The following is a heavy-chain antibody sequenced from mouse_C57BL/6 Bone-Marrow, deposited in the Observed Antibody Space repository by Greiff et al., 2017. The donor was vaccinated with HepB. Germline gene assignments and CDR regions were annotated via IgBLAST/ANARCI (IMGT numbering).Heavy chain of an antibody. CDR1: GFTFSDYY. CDR2: INYDGSST. D-gene: IGHD2-4*01. V-gene: IGHV5-16*01. Sequence: DVKLVESEGGLVQPGSSMKLSCTASGFTFSDYYMAWVRQVPEKGLEWVANINYDGSSTYYLDSLKCRFIISRDNAKNILYLQMSSLKSEDTATYYCASYYDYDVGFAYWGQGTLVTVSA. J-gene: IGHJ3*01. CDR3: ASYYDYDVGFAY.